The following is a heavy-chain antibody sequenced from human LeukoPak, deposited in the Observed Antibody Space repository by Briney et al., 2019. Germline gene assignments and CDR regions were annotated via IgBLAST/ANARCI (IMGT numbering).Heavy chain of an antibody. Sequence: ASVKVSCKASGYTFTSYTMHWVRQAPGQRLEWMGWINTGNGNTKYSQEFQGRVTITRDTSACTAYMELSSLRSEDMAVYYCARGAKFRSYGSGTYYTSLPFDPWGQGTLVTVSS. V-gene: IGHV1-3*03. J-gene: IGHJ5*02. D-gene: IGHD3-10*01. CDR3: ARGAKFRSYGSGTYYTSLPFDP. CDR1: GYTFTSYT. CDR2: INTGNGNT.